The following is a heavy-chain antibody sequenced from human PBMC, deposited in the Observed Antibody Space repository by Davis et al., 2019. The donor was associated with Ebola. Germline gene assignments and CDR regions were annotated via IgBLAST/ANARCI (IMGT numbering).Heavy chain of an antibody. CDR3: ARLPGGAYYYGYYMAV. CDR1: GYSFTSYW. Sequence: PGGSLRLSCKGSGYSFTSYWIGWVRQMPGKGLEWMGIIYPGDSDTRYSPSFQGQVTISADKSISTAYLQWSGLKASDSAMYYCARLPGGAYYYGYYMAVWGKGTKVTVSS. J-gene: IGHJ6*03. D-gene: IGHD3-16*01. CDR2: IYPGDSDT. V-gene: IGHV5-51*01.